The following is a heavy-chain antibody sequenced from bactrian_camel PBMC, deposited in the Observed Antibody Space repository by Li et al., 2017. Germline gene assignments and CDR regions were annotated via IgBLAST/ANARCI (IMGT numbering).Heavy chain of an antibody. J-gene: IGHJ4*01. CDR3: VSGSDGGTWWYGEYKY. CDR1: GRGFEHYC. V-gene: IGHV3S55*01. D-gene: IGHD6*01. CDR2: IDVSGAT. Sequence: HVQLVESGGGLVQSGGSLRLSCTDFGRGFEHYCMGWFRQTPENERAGVASIDVSGATTYGDSVKGRFTISRDSAKNTIYLQMNSLKTEDTAVYYCVSGSDGGTWWYGEYKYWGQGTQVTVS.